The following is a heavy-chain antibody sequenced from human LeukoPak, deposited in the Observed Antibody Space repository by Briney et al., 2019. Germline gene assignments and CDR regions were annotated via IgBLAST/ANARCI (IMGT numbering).Heavy chain of an antibody. D-gene: IGHD3-22*01. CDR1: GFTFSSYG. CDR3: AKDLRVYYDSSGYHPLGY. V-gene: IGHV3-23*01. Sequence: WGTLRLSCAASGFTFSSYGMSWVRQAPGKGLECVPAISGSGGSTYYADSVKGRFTISRDNSKNTLYLQMNSLRAEDTAVYYCAKDLRVYYDSSGYHPLGYWGQGTLVTVSS. J-gene: IGHJ4*02. CDR2: ISGSGGST.